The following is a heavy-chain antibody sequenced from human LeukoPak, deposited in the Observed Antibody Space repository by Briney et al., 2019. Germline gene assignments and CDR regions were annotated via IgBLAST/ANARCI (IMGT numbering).Heavy chain of an antibody. CDR2: IGHFTGDI. CDR3: ARDPYTGSMFDY. Sequence: GGSLRLSCVATGFTFKSSSMSWVRQAPGKGLEWVAFIGHFTGDIFYADSVKGRFNISRDDAKDSVYLQMNSLRVDDTAVYFCARDPYTGSMFDYWGHGTLVTASS. V-gene: IGHV3-21*01. J-gene: IGHJ4*01. CDR1: GFTFKSSS. D-gene: IGHD1-1*01.